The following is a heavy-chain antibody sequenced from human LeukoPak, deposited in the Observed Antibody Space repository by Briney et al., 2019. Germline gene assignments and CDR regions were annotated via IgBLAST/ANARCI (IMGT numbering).Heavy chain of an antibody. CDR1: RESLSGYY. Sequence: PSETLSLACAVSRESLSGYYWSWIRQPPGKGLEWIGEIYDSTSTNYNPPLKSRVTMSLDTSKNRISLKLSSVTAADTAVYFCAAIAMAGHALDAFDIWGQGTMVTVSS. CDR3: AAIAMAGHALDAFDI. D-gene: IGHD6-19*01. J-gene: IGHJ3*02. CDR2: IYDSTST. V-gene: IGHV4-34*01.